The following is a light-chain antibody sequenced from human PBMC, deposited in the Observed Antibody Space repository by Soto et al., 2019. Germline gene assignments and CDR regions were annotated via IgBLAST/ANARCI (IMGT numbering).Light chain of an antibody. CDR1: HVISSY. Sequence: DIQMTQSPSSLSASVGDRVSITCRASHVISSYLNWYQQKPGKAPKLVIYAAFTLQSGVPTRFSGSGSGAKFTTTISSLQPEDFATYFCPQSYSTPFTFGPGTRVDIK. CDR3: PQSYSTPFT. J-gene: IGKJ3*01. V-gene: IGKV1-39*01. CDR2: AAF.